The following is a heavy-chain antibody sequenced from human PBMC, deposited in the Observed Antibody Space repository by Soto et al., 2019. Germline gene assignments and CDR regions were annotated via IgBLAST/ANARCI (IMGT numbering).Heavy chain of an antibody. Sequence: GASVKVSCKASGYTFTSYGISWVRQAPGQGLEWMGWISAYNGNTNYAQKLQGRVTMTTDTSTSTAYMELRSLRSDDTAVYYCARDKSNYDFWSGYYTRVTYFDYWGQGTLVTVSS. CDR1: GYTFTSYG. CDR3: ARDKSNYDFWSGYYTRVTYFDY. D-gene: IGHD3-3*01. V-gene: IGHV1-18*01. CDR2: ISAYNGNT. J-gene: IGHJ4*02.